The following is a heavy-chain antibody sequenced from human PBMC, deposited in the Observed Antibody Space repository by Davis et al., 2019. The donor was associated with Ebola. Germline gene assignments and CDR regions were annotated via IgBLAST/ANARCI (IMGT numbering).Heavy chain of an antibody. CDR3: ARESRWYYDSSGYYPEYFQH. Sequence: SVKVSCKASGYTFTSYAMHWVRQAPGQRLEWMGWIIPIFDTRKYAQKFQGRVTITADESTSTAYMELSSLRSEDTAVYYCARESRWYYDSSGYYPEYFQHWGQGTLVLVSS. V-gene: IGHV1-69*13. CDR1: GYTFTSYA. J-gene: IGHJ1*01. D-gene: IGHD3-22*01. CDR2: IIPIFDTR.